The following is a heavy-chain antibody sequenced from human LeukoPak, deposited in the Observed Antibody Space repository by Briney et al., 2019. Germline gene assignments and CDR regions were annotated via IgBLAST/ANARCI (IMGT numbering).Heavy chain of an antibody. V-gene: IGHV1-8*01. J-gene: IGHJ4*02. CDR1: GYTFTSYD. CDR3: ARWYCSSTSCYFDY. Sequence: GASVKVSCKASGYTFTSYDINWARQATGQGLEWMGWMNPNSGNTGYAQKFQGRVTMTRNTSISTAYMELGSLRSEDTAVYYCARWYCSSTSCYFDYWGQGTLVTVSS. CDR2: MNPNSGNT. D-gene: IGHD2-2*01.